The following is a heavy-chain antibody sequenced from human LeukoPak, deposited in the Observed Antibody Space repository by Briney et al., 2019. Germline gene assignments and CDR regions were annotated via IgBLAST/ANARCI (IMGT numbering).Heavy chain of an antibody. CDR3: EKPSSHFCSGYGY. CDR1: GFTFSSYA. Sequence: GGSLRLSCAASGFTFSSYAMSWVRQAPGKGLEWVSTISGSGGNTYYADSVKGRFTISRDTSQNTLYLQMNSLRSEDTAVYYCEKPSSHFCSGYGYWGQGTLVTVSA. D-gene: IGHD3-3*02. J-gene: IGHJ4*02. CDR2: ISGSGGNT. V-gene: IGHV3-23*01.